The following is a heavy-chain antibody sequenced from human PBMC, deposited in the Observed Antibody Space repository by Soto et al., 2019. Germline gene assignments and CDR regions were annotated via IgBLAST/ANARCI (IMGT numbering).Heavy chain of an antibody. CDR3: ARAVNPDSLSAVLYWRDTEDYY. V-gene: IGHV3-74*01. D-gene: IGHD2-15*01. J-gene: IGHJ6*01. Sequence: GVPRRVSCAASGFTFSTDWILWVRQAPEKGLVWVSRINSDGSSTSYADSVKGRFTISRDNAKNTLYLQMNSLRAEDTAVYYCARAVNPDSLSAVLYWRDTEDYY. CDR2: INSDGSST. CDR1: GFTFSTDW.